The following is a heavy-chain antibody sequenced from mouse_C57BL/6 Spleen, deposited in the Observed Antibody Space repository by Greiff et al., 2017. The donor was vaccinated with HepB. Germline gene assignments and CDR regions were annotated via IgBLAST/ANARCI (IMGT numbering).Heavy chain of an antibody. CDR3: ARNDGSSYDAMDY. Sequence: QVQLQQSGAELARPGASVKLSCKASGYTFTSYGISWVKQRTGQGLEWIGESYPRSCNTYYNEKVKGKDTLTADKSSSTAYMELRSLTSEDSAVYVCARNDGSSYDAMDYWGQGTSVTVSS. V-gene: IGHV1-81*01. J-gene: IGHJ4*01. CDR1: GYTFTSYG. D-gene: IGHD1-1*01. CDR2: SYPRSCNT.